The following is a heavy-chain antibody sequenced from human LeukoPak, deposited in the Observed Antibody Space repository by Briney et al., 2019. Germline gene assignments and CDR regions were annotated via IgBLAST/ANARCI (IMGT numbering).Heavy chain of an antibody. D-gene: IGHD6-6*01. CDR1: GGSISSYY. CDR3: ARLEQLVQSYYYYYYMDV. CDR2: IYTSGST. J-gene: IGHJ6*03. Sequence: SETLSLTCTVSGGSISSYYWSWIRQPPGKGLEWIGYIYTSGSTNYNPSLKSRVTISVDTSKNQFSLKLSSVTAADTAVYYCARLEQLVQSYYYYYYMDVWGKGTTVTVSS. V-gene: IGHV4-4*09.